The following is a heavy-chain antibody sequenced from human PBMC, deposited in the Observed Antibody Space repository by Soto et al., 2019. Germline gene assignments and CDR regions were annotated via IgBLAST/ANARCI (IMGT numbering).Heavy chain of an antibody. V-gene: IGHV1-2*02. D-gene: IGHD5-12*01. CDR1: GYTFTGYY. Sequence: SVKVSCKASGYTFTGYYIHWVRQAPGQGLEWMGWINPTSGDTNYAQKFQGRVTMTRDTSIYTAFMGLSRLTFDDTAVYYCARHSGYGAWFDPWGQGTLVTVSS. J-gene: IGHJ5*02. CDR2: INPTSGDT. CDR3: ARHSGYGAWFDP.